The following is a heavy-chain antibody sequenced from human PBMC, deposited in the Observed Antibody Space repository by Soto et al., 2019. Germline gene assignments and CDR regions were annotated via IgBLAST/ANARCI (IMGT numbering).Heavy chain of an antibody. V-gene: IGHV4-31*03. CDR3: ATRGTTILDP. Sequence: QVQLQESGPGLVKPSQTLSLTCTVSGGSISSGGYYWSWIRQHPGKGLEWIGYIYYSGSTYYNPYLKSRVTITLDPSKTQFPLKLRSVTAADTAVYYCATRGTTILDPRGQGTLVSVSS. CDR2: IYYSGST. CDR1: GGSISSGGYY. J-gene: IGHJ5*02. D-gene: IGHD3-9*01.